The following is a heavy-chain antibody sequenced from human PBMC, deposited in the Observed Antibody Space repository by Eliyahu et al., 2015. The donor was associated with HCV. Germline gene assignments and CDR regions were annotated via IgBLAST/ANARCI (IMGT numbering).Heavy chain of an antibody. V-gene: IGHV3-48*03. Sequence: VQAGGSLRLPCAVSRFAFSSYEMNWVRQAPGKGLEWVSYISSSGTTIYYADSVKGRFTISRDNAKNSLYLQMNSLRAEDTAVYYCARDRYCSSTSCYVRADAFDIWGQGTMVTASS. J-gene: IGHJ3*02. CDR1: RFAFSSYE. CDR2: ISSSGTTI. CDR3: ARDRYCSSTSCYVRADAFDI. D-gene: IGHD2-2*01.